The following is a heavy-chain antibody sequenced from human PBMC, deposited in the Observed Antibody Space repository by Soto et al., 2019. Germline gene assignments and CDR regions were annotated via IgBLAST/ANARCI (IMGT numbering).Heavy chain of an antibody. CDR3: ARGQEMDTIDLGMDV. CDR2: INHSGRT. Sequence: QVQLQQWGAGLLKPSETLSLTCAVYGGSFSGYYWSWIRQPPGKGLEWIGEINHSGRTNYNPSLKIRVTISVDTSKNQFHLKLSSVTAADTAVYYCARGQEMDTIDLGMDVWGQGTTVTVSS. V-gene: IGHV4-34*01. D-gene: IGHD5-18*01. J-gene: IGHJ6*02. CDR1: GGSFSGYY.